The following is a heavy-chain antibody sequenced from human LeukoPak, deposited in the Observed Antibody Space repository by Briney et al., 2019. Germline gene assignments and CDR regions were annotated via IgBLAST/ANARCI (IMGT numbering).Heavy chain of an antibody. D-gene: IGHD1-14*01. V-gene: IGHV3-23*01. CDR2: ISGTTSGT. CDR1: GFTFSSYA. J-gene: IGHJ6*02. Sequence: PGGSLRLSCAAPGFTFSSYAMSWVRQAPGKGLEWVSGISGTTSGTYYADSVKGRFTISRDNSKNTLFLQVNSLRAEDTAVYYCAKVRTYFYHGLDVWGQGTTVTVSS. CDR3: AKVRTYFYHGLDV.